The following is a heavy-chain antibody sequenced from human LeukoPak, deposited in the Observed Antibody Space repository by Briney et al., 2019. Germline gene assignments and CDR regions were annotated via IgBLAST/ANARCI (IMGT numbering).Heavy chain of an antibody. J-gene: IGHJ6*03. Sequence: SETLSLTCAVYGGSFSGYYWSWIRQPPGKGLEWIGEINHSGSTNYNPSLKSRVTISVDTSKNQFSLKLSSVPAADTAVYYCARAHKGYYYYYMDVWGKGTTVTVSS. CDR2: INHSGST. CDR3: ARAHKGYYYYYMDV. V-gene: IGHV4-34*01. CDR1: GGSFSGYY.